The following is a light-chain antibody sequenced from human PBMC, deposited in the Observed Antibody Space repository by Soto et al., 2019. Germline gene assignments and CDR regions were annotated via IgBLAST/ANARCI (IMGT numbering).Light chain of an antibody. CDR1: SSDVGGYNY. V-gene: IGLV2-14*01. CDR3: SSYTSNSTQV. CDR2: DVN. J-gene: IGLJ1*01. Sequence: ALTQPASVSGSPGQSITISCSGTSSDVGGYNYVSWYQLHPGKAPKLMIYDVNNRPSGVSNRFSGSKSGNTASLTISGLQAEDEADYYCSSYTSNSTQVFGTGTKLTVL.